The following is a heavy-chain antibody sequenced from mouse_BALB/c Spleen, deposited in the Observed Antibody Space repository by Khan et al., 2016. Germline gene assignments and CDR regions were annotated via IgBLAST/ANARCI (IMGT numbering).Heavy chain of an antibody. V-gene: IGHV9-3*02. CDR1: GYSFTNYG. D-gene: IGHD2-4*01. J-gene: IGHJ3*01. Sequence: QIQLVQSGPELKKPGETVKISCKASGYSFTNYGMNWVKQAPGKGLKWMGWIDTNTGEPTYAEEFKGRFAFSLETSAITAYLQINNIKNDDTATYFCARWGYDYAWFAYWGQGTLVTVSA. CDR2: IDTNTGEP. CDR3: ARWGYDYAWFAY.